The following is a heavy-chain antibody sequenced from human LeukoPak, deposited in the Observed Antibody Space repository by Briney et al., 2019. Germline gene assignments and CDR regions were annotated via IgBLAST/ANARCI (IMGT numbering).Heavy chain of an antibody. CDR1: GGSISSSSYY. CDR2: IYYSGST. J-gene: IGHJ4*02. D-gene: IGHD3-10*01. Sequence: SETLSLTCTVSGGSISSSSYYWGWIRQPPGKGLEWIGSIYYSGSTYYNPSLKSRVTISVDTSKNQFSLKLSSVTAADTAVYYCASFPYYYGSGPVDYWGQGALVTVSS. CDR3: ASFPYYYGSGPVDY. V-gene: IGHV4-39*07.